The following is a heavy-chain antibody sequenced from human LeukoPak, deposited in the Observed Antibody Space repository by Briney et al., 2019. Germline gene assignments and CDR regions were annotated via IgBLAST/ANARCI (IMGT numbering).Heavy chain of an antibody. Sequence: GGSLSLSCAASGFTFSSYAMHWVRQAPGKGLEYVSAISSNGGSTYYANSVKGRFTISRDNSKNTLYLQMGSLRAEDMAVYYCARALPPGYYDGSSLNNWFDPWGQGTLVTVSS. CDR2: ISSNGGST. J-gene: IGHJ5*02. D-gene: IGHD3-22*01. CDR1: GFTFSSYA. CDR3: ARALPPGYYDGSSLNNWFDP. V-gene: IGHV3-64*01.